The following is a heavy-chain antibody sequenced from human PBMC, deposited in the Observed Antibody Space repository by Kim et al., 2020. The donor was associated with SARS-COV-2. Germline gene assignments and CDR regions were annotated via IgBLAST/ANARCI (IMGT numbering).Heavy chain of an antibody. D-gene: IGHD3-9*01. CDR3: ARDYDILTGLLDY. Sequence: YAQKYQGRVTMTRNTSTSTVYMELSSLRSEDTAVYYCARDYDILTGLLDYWGQGTLVTVSS. J-gene: IGHJ4*02. V-gene: IGHV1-46*01.